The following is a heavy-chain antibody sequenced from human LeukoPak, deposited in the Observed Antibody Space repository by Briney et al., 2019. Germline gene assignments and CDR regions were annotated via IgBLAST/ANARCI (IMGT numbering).Heavy chain of an antibody. CDR2: INPNSGGT. V-gene: IGHV1-2*02. Sequence: ASVKVSCKASGYSFTAYYMHWVRQASGQGLEWMGWINPNSGGTNYAQKFQGRVTMTRDTSITTAYMEMSRLRSGDTALYYCARSPHILTGENFDYWGQGTLVTVSS. J-gene: IGHJ4*02. CDR3: ARSPHILTGENFDY. CDR1: GYSFTAYY. D-gene: IGHD3-9*01.